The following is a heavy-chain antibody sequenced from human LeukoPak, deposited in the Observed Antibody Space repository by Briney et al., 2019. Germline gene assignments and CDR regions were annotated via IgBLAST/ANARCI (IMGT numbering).Heavy chain of an antibody. V-gene: IGHV5-51*01. CDR2: IYPGESDT. CDR1: GYIFTSNW. Sequence: PGEXLKISCKGSGYIFTSNWIGWGRQVPGKGLEWMGIIYPGESDTRYSPSFHGQVTISADKSISTAYLQWSSLKASDTAMYYCARRYGGNIDYWGQGTLVTVSS. CDR3: ARRYGGNIDY. J-gene: IGHJ4*02. D-gene: IGHD4-23*01.